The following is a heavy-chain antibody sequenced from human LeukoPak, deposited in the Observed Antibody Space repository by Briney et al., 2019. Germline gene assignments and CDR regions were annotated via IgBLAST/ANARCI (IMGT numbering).Heavy chain of an antibody. CDR3: ARNDYFGINNGMDV. V-gene: IGHV4-61*01. Sequence: SETLSLTCTVSGGSVSSGSYYWSWIRQPPGKGLEWIGEINHSGYTNYYPSLKSRVTILVDTSKNQFTLRLSSVTAADTAVYYCARNDYFGINNGMDVWGQGTTVTVS. CDR1: GGSVSSGSYY. CDR2: INHSGYT. J-gene: IGHJ6*02. D-gene: IGHD2/OR15-2a*01.